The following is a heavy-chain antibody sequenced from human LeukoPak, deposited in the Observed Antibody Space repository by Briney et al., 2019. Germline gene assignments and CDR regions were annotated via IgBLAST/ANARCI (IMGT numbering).Heavy chain of an antibody. CDR3: ARGAPGYCSGGSCYTPFFDY. CDR2: IYTSGST. J-gene: IGHJ4*02. CDR1: GGSISSYY. V-gene: IGHV4-4*07. Sequence: SETLSLTCTVSGGSISSYYWSWIRPPAGKGLEWIGRIYTSGSTNYNPSLKSRVTMSVDTSKNQFSLKLSSVTAADTAVYYCARGAPGYCSGGSCYTPFFDYWGQGTLVTVSS. D-gene: IGHD2-15*01.